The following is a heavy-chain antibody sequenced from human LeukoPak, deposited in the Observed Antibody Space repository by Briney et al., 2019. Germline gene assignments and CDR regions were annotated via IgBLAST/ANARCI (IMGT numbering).Heavy chain of an antibody. CDR2: ISRSGGST. CDR3: AKSSRSSPRDFDY. CDR1: GFTFSSYA. J-gene: IGHJ4*02. Sequence: PGGSLRLSCAASGFTFSSYAMSWVRQAPGKGLEGVSGISRSGGSTYYADSVKGRFTISRDNSENSLYLQMNSLRAEDTAVYYCAKSSRSSPRDFDYWGQGTLVT. V-gene: IGHV3-23*01. D-gene: IGHD6-6*01.